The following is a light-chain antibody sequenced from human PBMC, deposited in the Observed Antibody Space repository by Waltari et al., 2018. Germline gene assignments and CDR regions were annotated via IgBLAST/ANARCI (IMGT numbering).Light chain of an antibody. CDR1: QSVSSY. V-gene: IGKV3-11*01. CDR2: DAS. CDR3: QQRSKWFT. J-gene: IGKJ4*01. Sequence: EVVFTQSPATLALSPGERATLSCRASQSVSSYLAWYQQKPGQAPRLLIYDASKRATGIPARFTGSGSGTHFTLTISSLEPEDFAVYYCQQRSKWFTFGGGTKVEIK.